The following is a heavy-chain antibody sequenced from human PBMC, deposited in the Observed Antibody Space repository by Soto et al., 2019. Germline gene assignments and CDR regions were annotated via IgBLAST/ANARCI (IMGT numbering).Heavy chain of an antibody. D-gene: IGHD6-6*01. CDR1: GFTFSSYG. CDR2: IWYDGSNK. V-gene: IGHV3-33*01. Sequence: GGSLRLSCAASGFTFSSYGMHWVRQAPGKGLKWAAVIWYDGSNKYYADSVKGRFAISRDNSKNTLYLQMNSLRAEDTAVYYCARGPYRSSLAYYGMDVWGQGTTVTVSS. CDR3: ARGPYRSSLAYYGMDV. J-gene: IGHJ6*02.